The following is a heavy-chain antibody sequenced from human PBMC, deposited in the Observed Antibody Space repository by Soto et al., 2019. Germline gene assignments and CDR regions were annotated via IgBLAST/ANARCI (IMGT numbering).Heavy chain of an antibody. V-gene: IGHV3-23*01. D-gene: IGHD6-6*01. J-gene: IGHJ4*02. CDR2: ISVSGGDT. CDR3: AKSRDYSSSSAFDY. CDR1: GFTFSSYA. Sequence: VGSLRLSCAASGFTFSSYAMSWVRQAPGKGLEWVSTISVSGGDTYYADSVKGRFTISRDNSKNTLYLQMNSLRIEDTAVYYCAKSRDYSSSSAFDYWGQGTLVTVSS.